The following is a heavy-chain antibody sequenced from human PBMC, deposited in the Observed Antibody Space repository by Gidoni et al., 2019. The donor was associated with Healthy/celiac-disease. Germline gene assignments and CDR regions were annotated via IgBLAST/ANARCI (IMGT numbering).Heavy chain of an antibody. J-gene: IGHJ6*02. D-gene: IGHD3-16*01. CDR3: ARDSVLRELPDYYGMDV. V-gene: IGHV4-4*07. CDR2: IYTSGST. CDR1: GGSISSYY. Sequence: QVQLQESGPGLVKPSETLSLTCTVSGGSISSYYWSWIRQPAGKGLEWIGRIYTSGSTNYNPSLKSRVTMSVDTSKNQFSLKLSSVTAADTAVYYCARDSVLRELPDYYGMDVWGQGTTVTVSS.